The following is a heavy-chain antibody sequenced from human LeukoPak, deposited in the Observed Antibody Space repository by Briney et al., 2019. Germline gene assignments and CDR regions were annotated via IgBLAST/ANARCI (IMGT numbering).Heavy chain of an antibody. CDR2: IYYSGST. CDR1: GGSISSSSYY. J-gene: IGHJ3*02. D-gene: IGHD3-3*01. Sequence: PSETLSLTCTVSGGSISSSSYYWGWIRQPPGKGLEWIGSIYYSGSTYYNPSLKSRVTISVDTSKNQFSLKLSSVTAADTAVYYCASTRSPTIFGVVTAFDIWGQGTMVNVSS. V-gene: IGHV4-39*01. CDR3: ASTRSPTIFGVVTAFDI.